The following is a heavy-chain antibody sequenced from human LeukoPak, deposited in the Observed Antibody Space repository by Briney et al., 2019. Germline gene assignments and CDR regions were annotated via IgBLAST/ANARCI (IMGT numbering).Heavy chain of an antibody. CDR2: ISPSGAGT. CDR1: GYTFTSYY. V-gene: IGHV1-46*01. D-gene: IGHD2-21*01. Sequence: ASVKVSCKASGYTFTSYYMHWVRQAPGQGLEWMGIISPSGAGTSYAQKFQGRVTLTRDTSTSTVYMELSSLRSEDTAVYYCATVSCGGDCVDPWGQGTLVTVSS. J-gene: IGHJ5*02. CDR3: ATVSCGGDCVDP.